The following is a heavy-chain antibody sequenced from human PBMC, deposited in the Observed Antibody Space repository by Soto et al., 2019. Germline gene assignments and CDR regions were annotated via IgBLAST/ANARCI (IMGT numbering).Heavy chain of an antibody. J-gene: IGHJ5*02. CDR3: ARTSGGTYSFDP. CDR2: MHHSGST. CDR1: GDSITNNNW. V-gene: IGHV4-4*02. Sequence: QVQLQESGPGLVKPSGTLSLTCAVSGDSITNNNWWTWVRQSPGKGLEWIGEMHHSGSTDYNPTLRSRVTISVDKSKNQFSLNLSSVTAADSAVYYCARTSGGTYSFDPWGQGTRVTVSS. D-gene: IGHD3-10*01.